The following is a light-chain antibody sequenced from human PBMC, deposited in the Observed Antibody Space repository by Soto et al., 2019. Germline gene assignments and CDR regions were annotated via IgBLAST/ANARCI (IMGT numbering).Light chain of an antibody. CDR2: KAS. Sequence: DIQMTQSPSTLSASVGDRVTITCRASQSISTWLAWFQQKSGKAPKLLIYKASSLETGVPSRFSGSRSGTEFTLTISSLQPDDSATYSCQQYDSYPRTFGQGTRVEIK. V-gene: IGKV1-5*03. CDR3: QQYDSYPRT. CDR1: QSISTW. J-gene: IGKJ1*01.